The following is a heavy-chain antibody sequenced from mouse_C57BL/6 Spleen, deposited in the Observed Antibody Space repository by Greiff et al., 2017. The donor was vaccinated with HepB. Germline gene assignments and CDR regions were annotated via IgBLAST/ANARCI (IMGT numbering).Heavy chain of an antibody. CDR1: GFTFSSYG. CDR3: ARHEEIYYDYDGFAY. J-gene: IGHJ3*01. CDR2: ISSGGSYT. Sequence: DVQLQESGGDLVKPGGSLKLSCAASGFTFSSYGMSWVRQTPDKRLEWVATISSGGSYTYYPDSVKGRFTISRDNAKNTLYLQMSSLKSEDTAMYYCARHEEIYYDYDGFAYWGQGTLVTVSA. V-gene: IGHV5-6*01. D-gene: IGHD2-4*01.